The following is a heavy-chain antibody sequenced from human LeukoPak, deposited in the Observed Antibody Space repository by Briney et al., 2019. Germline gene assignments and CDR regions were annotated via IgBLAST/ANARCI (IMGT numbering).Heavy chain of an antibody. CDR2: ISGSGGST. Sequence: GGSLRLSCAPSGFTFSSYAMSWVRQAPGKGLEWVSAISGSGGSTYYADVVKGRFTMSRDNVKNTLYLQMNSLRVEDTAVYYCARDPRNVGLAPWGQGTLVTVSS. J-gene: IGHJ5*02. D-gene: IGHD2-15*01. CDR3: ARDPRNVGLAP. CDR1: GFTFSSYA. V-gene: IGHV3-23*01.